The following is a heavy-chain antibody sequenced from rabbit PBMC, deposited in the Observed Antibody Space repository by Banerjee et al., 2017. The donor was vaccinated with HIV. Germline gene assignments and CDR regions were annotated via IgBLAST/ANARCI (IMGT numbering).Heavy chain of an antibody. J-gene: IGHJ4*01. CDR1: GFSLSSSYW. Sequence: EESGGDLVKPGGTLTLTCTVSGFSLSSSYWICWVRQAPGKGLEWIACIYAGSSGTTVYASWAKGRFTISKTASTTVTLQMTSLTAADTATYFCARRNAASYWSLWGPGTLVTVS. D-gene: IGHD8-1*01. CDR3: ARRNAASYWSL. V-gene: IGHV1S45*01. CDR2: IYAGSSGTT.